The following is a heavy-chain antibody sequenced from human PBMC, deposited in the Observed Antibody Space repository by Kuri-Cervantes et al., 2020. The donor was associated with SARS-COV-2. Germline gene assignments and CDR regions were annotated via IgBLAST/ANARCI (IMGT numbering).Heavy chain of an antibody. J-gene: IGHJ4*02. CDR2: VRGNTNNYAT. CDR1: GFLFSASA. V-gene: IGHV3-73*01. CDR3: TTLIDY. Sequence: GGSLRLSCKVSGFLFSASAIHWVRQASGKGLGWVGRVRGNTNNYATAYAASVKSRFTISRDDLKKMEYLQMNSLKTEAKDVYYCTTLIDYWGQGSLVTVSS.